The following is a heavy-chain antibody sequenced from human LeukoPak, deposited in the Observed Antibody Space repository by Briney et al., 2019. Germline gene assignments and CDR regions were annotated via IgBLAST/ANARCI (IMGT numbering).Heavy chain of an antibody. Sequence: GGSLRLSCAASGFTVSSNYMSWVRQAPGKGPEWVSVIYSGGSTYYADSVKGRFTISRDNSKNTLYLQMNSLRAEDTAVYYCARDNSDCSGGSCYYYFDYWGQGTLVTVSS. CDR3: ARDNSDCSGGSCYYYFDY. CDR2: IYSGGST. V-gene: IGHV3-53*01. CDR1: GFTVSSNY. D-gene: IGHD2-15*01. J-gene: IGHJ4*02.